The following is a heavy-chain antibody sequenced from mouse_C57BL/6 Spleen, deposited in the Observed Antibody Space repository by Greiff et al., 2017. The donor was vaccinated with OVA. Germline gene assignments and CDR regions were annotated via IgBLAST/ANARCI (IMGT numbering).Heavy chain of an antibody. CDR3: VVATDYYAMDY. Sequence: VQLQQSVAELVRPGASVKLSCTASGFNINNTYMHWVKQRPEQGLEWIGRIDPANGNTKYAPKFQGKATITANTSSNTAYLQLSSLTSEDTAIYYCVVATDYYAMDYWGQGTSVTVSS. CDR2: IDPANGNT. J-gene: IGHJ4*01. D-gene: IGHD1-1*01. V-gene: IGHV14-3*01. CDR1: GFNINNTY.